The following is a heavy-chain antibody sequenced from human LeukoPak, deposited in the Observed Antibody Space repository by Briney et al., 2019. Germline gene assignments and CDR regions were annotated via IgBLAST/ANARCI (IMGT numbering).Heavy chain of an antibody. CDR1: GFSFTAYS. CDR3: ARRFDS. V-gene: IGHV3-48*01. CDR2: IGPGGDI. J-gene: IGHJ4*02. Sequence: GGSLRLSCAASGFSFTAYSMNWVRQAPGRGLEWTSYIGPGGDIYYADSVTGRFTVSRDTAKNSLYLQMNGLRLEDTAVYYCARRFDSCGQGTLVTVSS.